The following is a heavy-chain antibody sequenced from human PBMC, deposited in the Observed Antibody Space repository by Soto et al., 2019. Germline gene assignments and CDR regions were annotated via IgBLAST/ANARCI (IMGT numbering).Heavy chain of an antibody. CDR2: IYYSGST. D-gene: IGHD5-12*01. CDR1: GGSISSSSYY. V-gene: IGHV4-39*01. Sequence: QLQLQESGPGLVKPSETLSLTCTVSGGSISSSSYYWGWIRQPPGKGLEWIGSIYYSGSTYYNPSLKSRVTISVDTSKNQFSLKLSSVTAADTAVYYCASELDIVATIQNWGQGTLVTVSS. CDR3: ASELDIVATIQN. J-gene: IGHJ4*02.